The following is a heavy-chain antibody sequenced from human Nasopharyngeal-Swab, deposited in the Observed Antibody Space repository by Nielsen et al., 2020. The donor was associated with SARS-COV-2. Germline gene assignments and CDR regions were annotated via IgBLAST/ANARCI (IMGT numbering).Heavy chain of an antibody. J-gene: IGHJ4*02. CDR1: GGSIRDNNYY. V-gene: IGHV4-39*01. CDR2: MSYSGVT. Sequence: SETLSLTCSVSGGSIRDNNYYWSWIRQPPGKGLAWIGSMSYSGVTFYNPSLRNRVTLSVDTSKNMLSLKLDSVTAADTALYYCARHSRVTTVVVVTLFDFWGQGIQVTVSS. D-gene: IGHD3-22*01. CDR3: ARHSRVTTVVVVTLFDF.